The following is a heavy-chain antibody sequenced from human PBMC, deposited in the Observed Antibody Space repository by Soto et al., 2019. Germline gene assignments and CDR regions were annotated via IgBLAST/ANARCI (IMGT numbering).Heavy chain of an antibody. CDR3: ARDGRGYSGYDPYYYGMDV. CDR1: GFTFSSYA. Sequence: QVQLVESGGGVVQPGRSLRLSCAASGFTFSSYAMHWVRQAPGKGLEWVAVISYDGSNKYYADSVKGRFTISRDNSKNTLYLQMNSLRAEDTAVYYCARDGRGYSGYDPYYYGMDVWGQGTTVTVSS. V-gene: IGHV3-30-3*01. D-gene: IGHD5-12*01. J-gene: IGHJ6*02. CDR2: ISYDGSNK.